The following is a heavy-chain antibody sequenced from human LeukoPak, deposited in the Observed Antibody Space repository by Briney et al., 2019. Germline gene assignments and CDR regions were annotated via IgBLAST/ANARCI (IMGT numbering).Heavy chain of an antibody. D-gene: IGHD3-22*01. Sequence: PGGSLRLSCAASGFTFSSYAMSWVRQAPGKGLEWVSAISGSGGSTYYADSVKGRFTISRDNSKNTLYLQMNSLRAEDTAVYYCAKDRFYYDSSGIDAFDIWGQGKMVTVSS. CDR1: GFTFSSYA. V-gene: IGHV3-23*01. J-gene: IGHJ3*02. CDR2: ISGSGGST. CDR3: AKDRFYYDSSGIDAFDI.